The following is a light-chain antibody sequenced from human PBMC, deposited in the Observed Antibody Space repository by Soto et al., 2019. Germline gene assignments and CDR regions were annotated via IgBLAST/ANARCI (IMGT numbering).Light chain of an antibody. CDR3: QQYNSWT. J-gene: IGKJ1*01. CDR2: KAS. V-gene: IGKV1-5*03. Sequence: IQMRQSPSTLSASVGDRVTVTCRASQSVSSWLAWYQQKSGKGLKLLIYKASTLESGVPSRFSGSGSGTEFTLTITSLQPDDFATYYCQQYNSWTFGQGTKVDIK. CDR1: QSVSSW.